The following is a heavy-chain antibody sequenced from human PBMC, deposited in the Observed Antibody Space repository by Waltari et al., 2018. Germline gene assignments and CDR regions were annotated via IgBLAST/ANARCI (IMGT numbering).Heavy chain of an antibody. Sequence: QVQLQQWGAGLLKPSETLSLTCAVHGGSFSGSYWSWLRQPPGTGVEWVGEMSPNGSTNYNPSLRNRVTISVDTSKNQFSLKLSAVTAADTTVYYCARRRWKNWFDPWGQGTLVTVSS. J-gene: IGHJ5*02. D-gene: IGHD1-1*01. CDR3: ARRRWKNWFDP. CDR1: GGSFSGSY. CDR2: MSPNGST. V-gene: IGHV4-34*01.